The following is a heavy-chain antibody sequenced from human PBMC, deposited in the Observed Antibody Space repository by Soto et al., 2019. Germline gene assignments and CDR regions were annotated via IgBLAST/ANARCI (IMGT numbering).Heavy chain of an antibody. J-gene: IGHJ4*02. Sequence: EVQLVESGGGLVKPGGSLRLSCAVSGFTFDKVWMNWVRQAPGKGLEWVGRIKSKTVGGTTDYAAPVKGRFTISRDASKNMLYLQMNSLKTEDTGMYFCTTGRDDLLYWCQGTLVTVSS. CDR1: GFTFDKVW. D-gene: IGHD1-26*01. CDR2: IKSKTVGGTT. V-gene: IGHV3-15*07. CDR3: TTGRDDLLY.